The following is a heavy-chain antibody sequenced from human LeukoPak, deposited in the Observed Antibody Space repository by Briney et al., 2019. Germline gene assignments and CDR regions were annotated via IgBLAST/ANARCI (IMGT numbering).Heavy chain of an antibody. CDR2: IYYSGST. D-gene: IGHD3-9*01. V-gene: IGHV4-39*01. CDR1: GGSISSSSYY. CDR3: ARRTDYDILTGFAPNWFDP. Sequence: SETLSLTCTVSGGSISSSSYYWGWIRQPPGKGLEWIGSIYYSGSTYYNPSLKSQVTISVDTSKNQFSLKLSSVTAADTAVYYCARRTDYDILTGFAPNWFDPWGQGTLVTVSS. J-gene: IGHJ5*02.